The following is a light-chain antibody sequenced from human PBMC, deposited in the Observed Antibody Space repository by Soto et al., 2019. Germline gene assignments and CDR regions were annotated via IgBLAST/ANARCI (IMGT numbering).Light chain of an antibody. J-gene: IGKJ1*01. V-gene: IGKV1-5*03. Sequence: DIQMTQSPSTLSASVGDRVTITWRASQSISSWLAWYQQIPGKAPKLLIYKASSLQSGVPSRFSGSGSETEFTLTITGLQPDDFATYYCHQYSRFPRTFGQGTRWIS. CDR3: HQYSRFPRT. CDR2: KAS. CDR1: QSISSW.